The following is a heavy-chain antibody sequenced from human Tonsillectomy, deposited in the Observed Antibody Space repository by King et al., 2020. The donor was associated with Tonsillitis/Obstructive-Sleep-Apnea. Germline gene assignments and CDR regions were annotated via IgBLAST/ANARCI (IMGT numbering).Heavy chain of an antibody. V-gene: IGHV4-59*01. CDR3: ARGHYDCWSGPLYYYYGMDV. D-gene: IGHD3-3*01. J-gene: IGHJ6*02. CDR2: IYYSGIT. CDR1: GGSISSYY. Sequence: PLQESGPGLVKPSETLSLTCTVSGGSISSYYWSWLRQPPGKGLEWLGYIYYSGITNYNPSLKSRVTISVDTSKNQFSLKLSSVTAADTAVYYCARGHYDCWSGPLYYYYGMDVWGQGTTVTVSS.